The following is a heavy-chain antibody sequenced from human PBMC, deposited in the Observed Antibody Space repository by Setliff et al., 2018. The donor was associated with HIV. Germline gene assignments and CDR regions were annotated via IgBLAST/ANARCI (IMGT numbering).Heavy chain of an antibody. CDR1: GGSFSAYY. J-gene: IGHJ5*02. CDR2: INPGGSA. Sequence: SETLSLTCAVYGGSFSAYYWSWVRQPPEKGLEWIGEINPGGSATYNPSLKSRVAISVDTSENQFSLKLNSVTAADTAVYYCARRGRDGVLIVFATGFDPWGQGTLVTVSS. V-gene: IGHV4-34*01. CDR3: ARRGRDGVLIVFATGFDP. D-gene: IGHD2-8*01.